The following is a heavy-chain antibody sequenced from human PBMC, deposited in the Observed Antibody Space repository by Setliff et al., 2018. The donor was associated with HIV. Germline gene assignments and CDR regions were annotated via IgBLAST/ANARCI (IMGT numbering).Heavy chain of an antibody. CDR2: ISAYNDNT. Sequence: ASVKVSCKASGYIFTDYAMNGVRQAPGQGLEWMGWISAYNDNTNYAQNLQGRVTMTTDTSTSTAYMELRSLRSDDTAVYYCASKVYCTNGVCLDAFDIWGQGTMVTVSS. D-gene: IGHD2-8*01. V-gene: IGHV1-18*01. J-gene: IGHJ3*02. CDR1: GYIFTDYA. CDR3: ASKVYCTNGVCLDAFDI.